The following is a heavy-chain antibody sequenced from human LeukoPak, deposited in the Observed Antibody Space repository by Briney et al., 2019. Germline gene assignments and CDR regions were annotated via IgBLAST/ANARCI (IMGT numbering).Heavy chain of an antibody. J-gene: IGHJ6*02. CDR1: GGSISSYY. D-gene: IGHD3-10*01. Sequence: SETLSLTCTVSGGSISSYYWSWIRQPAGKGLEWIGRIYTSGSTNYNPSLKSRVTMSVDTSKNQFSLKLSSVTAADTAVYYCARDGWLGEFTPLYYYGMDVWGQGTTVTVSS. CDR2: IYTSGST. V-gene: IGHV4-4*07. CDR3: ARDGWLGEFTPLYYYGMDV.